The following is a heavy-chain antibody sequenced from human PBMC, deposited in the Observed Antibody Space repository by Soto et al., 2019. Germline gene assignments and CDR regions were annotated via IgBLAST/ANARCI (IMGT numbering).Heavy chain of an antibody. CDR2: IRSRSNSYAT. CDR3: RAYSGDLENYFDY. D-gene: IGHD1-26*01. J-gene: IGHJ4*02. Sequence: PGGSLRLSCAASGFTLSGSVIYWVRQPSGKGLEWVGRIRSRSNSYATAYAASVKGRFTISRDDSKNTAYLQMNSLKTEDTAVYYCRAYSGDLENYFDYWGQGTLVTVSS. CDR1: GFTLSGSV. V-gene: IGHV3-73*01.